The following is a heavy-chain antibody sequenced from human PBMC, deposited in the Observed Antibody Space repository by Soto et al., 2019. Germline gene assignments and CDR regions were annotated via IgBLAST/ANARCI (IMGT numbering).Heavy chain of an antibody. D-gene: IGHD2-15*01. CDR1: GYTLTELS. CDR2: FDPEDGET. Sequence: ASVKVSCKVSGYTLTELSMHWVRQAPGKGLEWMGGFDPEDGETIYAQKFQGRVTMTEDTSTDTAYMELSSLRSEDTAVYYCATEGYCSGGSCYPGNFDYWGQGTLVTVSS. CDR3: ATEGYCSGGSCYPGNFDY. J-gene: IGHJ4*02. V-gene: IGHV1-24*01.